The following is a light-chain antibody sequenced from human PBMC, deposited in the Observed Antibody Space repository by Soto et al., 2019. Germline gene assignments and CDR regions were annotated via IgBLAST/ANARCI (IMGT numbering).Light chain of an antibody. CDR3: GTWDNSLSAYL. CDR1: SSNIGNNY. CDR2: DNN. V-gene: IGLV1-51*01. J-gene: IGLJ1*01. Sequence: QSVLTQPPSVSAAPGPKVTISCSGSSSNIGNNYVSWYQQLPGTAPKLLIYDNNKRPSGIPDRFSGSKSGTSATLGITGLQTGDEADYYCGTWDNSLSAYLFGTGTKVTVL.